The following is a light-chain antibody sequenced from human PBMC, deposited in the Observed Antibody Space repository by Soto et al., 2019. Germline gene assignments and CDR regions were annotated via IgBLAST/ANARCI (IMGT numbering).Light chain of an antibody. CDR1: SSNIGAGYD. CDR3: QSSDSSLSAL. V-gene: IGLV1-40*01. CDR2: GNS. Sequence: QSVLTQPPSVSGAPGQRVTISCTGSSSNIGAGYDVHWYQQLPGTAPKLLIYGNSNRPSGVPDRFSCSKSGTSASLAITGLQPADDADDYCQSSDSSLSALFGGGTKLTVL. J-gene: IGLJ3*02.